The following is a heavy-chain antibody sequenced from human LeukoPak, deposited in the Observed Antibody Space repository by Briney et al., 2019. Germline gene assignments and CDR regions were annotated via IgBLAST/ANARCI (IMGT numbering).Heavy chain of an antibody. CDR2: IRYDGSNK. CDR1: GFTFSSYG. J-gene: IGHJ4*02. Sequence: GGSLRLSCAASGFTFSSYGMHWFRQAPGKGLEGVAFIRYDGSNKYYADSVKGRFTISRDNSKNTLYLQMNSLRAEDTAVYYCAKDPQPPKNYDFWSGYHIDYWGQGTLVTVSS. V-gene: IGHV3-30*02. CDR3: AKDPQPPKNYDFWSGYHIDY. D-gene: IGHD3-3*01.